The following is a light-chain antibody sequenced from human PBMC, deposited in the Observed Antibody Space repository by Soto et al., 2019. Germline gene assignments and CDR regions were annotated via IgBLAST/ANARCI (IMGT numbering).Light chain of an antibody. CDR1: QSVTSNY. J-gene: IGKJ2*01. V-gene: IGKV3-20*01. CDR3: QQYGTSPDS. Sequence: EIVLTQSPGTLSLSPGERATLSCRASQSVTSNYLAWYQQKPGQAPRLLICDASSRATGIPDRFSGSGSGTDFTLTIARLEPEDFAVYYCQQYGTSPDSVGQGTKLEIK. CDR2: DAS.